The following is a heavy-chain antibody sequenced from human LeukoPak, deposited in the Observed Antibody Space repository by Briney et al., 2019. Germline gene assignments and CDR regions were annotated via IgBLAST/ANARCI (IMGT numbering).Heavy chain of an antibody. CDR2: ISSSGSTI. V-gene: IGHV3-11*04. J-gene: IGHJ6*04. CDR1: GASITSSGYY. Sequence: PSETLSLTCTVSGASITSSGYYWGWIRQAPGKGLEWVSYISSSGSTIYYADSVKGRFTISRDNAKNSLYLQMNSLRAEDTAVYYCAELGITMIGGVWGKGTTVTISS. D-gene: IGHD3-10*02. CDR3: AELGITMIGGV.